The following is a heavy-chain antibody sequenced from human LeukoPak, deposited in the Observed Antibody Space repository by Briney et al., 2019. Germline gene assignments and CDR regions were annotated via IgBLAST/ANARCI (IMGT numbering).Heavy chain of an antibody. D-gene: IGHD2-2*01. CDR3: AKGEEDIVVVPAANAGFTYYYYYYMDV. CDR2: IRYDGSNK. V-gene: IGHV3-30*02. Sequence: GGSLRLSCAASGFTFSSYGMHWVRQAPGKGLEWVAFIRYDGSNKYYADSVKGRFTIFRDNSKNTLYLQMNSLRAEDTAVYYCAKGEEDIVVVPAANAGFTYYYYYYMDVWGKGTTVTISS. J-gene: IGHJ6*03. CDR1: GFTFSSYG.